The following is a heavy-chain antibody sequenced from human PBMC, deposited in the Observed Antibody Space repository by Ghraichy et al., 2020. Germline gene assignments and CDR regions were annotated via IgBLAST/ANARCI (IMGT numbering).Heavy chain of an antibody. J-gene: IGHJ6*02. D-gene: IGHD3-10*01. Sequence: SCAASGITFSSYGMSWVRQAPGKGPEWVSGISHRGDITYYADSVKGRFTISRDNSKNTLYLQMNSLRAEDTAVYFCVSRGTVWGQGTTVTVSS. V-gene: IGHV3-23*01. CDR2: ISHRGDIT. CDR3: VSRGTV. CDR1: GITFSSYG.